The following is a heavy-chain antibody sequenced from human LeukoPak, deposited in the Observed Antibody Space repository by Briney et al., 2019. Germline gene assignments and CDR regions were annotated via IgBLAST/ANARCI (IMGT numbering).Heavy chain of an antibody. CDR3: ARLSGTGYFDL. Sequence: GGSLRLSCAASGLTLSNYNMNWVRQAPGKGPEWISYISVGSDATYYADAVRGRFTISRDTAKNSPILQMNSLRAGDTALYFCARLSGTGYFDLWGQGTLVTVSS. D-gene: IGHD1-1*01. CDR1: GLTLSNYN. CDR2: ISVGSDAT. J-gene: IGHJ4*02. V-gene: IGHV3-48*04.